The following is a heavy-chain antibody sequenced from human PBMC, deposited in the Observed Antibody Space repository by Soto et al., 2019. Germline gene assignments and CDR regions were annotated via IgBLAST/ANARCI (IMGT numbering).Heavy chain of an antibody. CDR2: IYHSGGT. J-gene: IGHJ4*02. CDR1: GGSLSNYY. CDR3: APSKIYFCQSGGPPHVALGY. Sequence: QVQLQQWGAGLLKPSETLSLTCAVSGGSLSNYYWSWIRQPPGKGLEWIGEIYHSGGTNYNPSLKRRVTMSVETPKNQFSLELSSVTSAATAVYYWAPSKIYFCQSGGPPHVALGYWGQGTLVAVSS. V-gene: IGHV4-34*02. D-gene: IGHD2-15*01.